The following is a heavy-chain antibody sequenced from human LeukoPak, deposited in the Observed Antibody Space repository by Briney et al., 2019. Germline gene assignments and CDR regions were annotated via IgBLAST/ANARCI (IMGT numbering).Heavy chain of an antibody. D-gene: IGHD5-12*01. Sequence: GGSLRLSCAASGFTFSDYYMSWIRQAPGKGLEWVSYISSSGSTIYYADSVKGRFTISRDNAKNSLYPQMNSLRAEDTAVYYCASLRGYSGYDPFDYWGQGTLVTVSS. CDR3: ASLRGYSGYDPFDY. J-gene: IGHJ4*02. CDR2: ISSSGSTI. V-gene: IGHV3-11*01. CDR1: GFTFSDYY.